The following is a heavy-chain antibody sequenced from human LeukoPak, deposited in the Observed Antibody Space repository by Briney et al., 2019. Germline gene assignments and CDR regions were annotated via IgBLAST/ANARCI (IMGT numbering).Heavy chain of an antibody. J-gene: IGHJ6*03. CDR1: GYTFTSYD. CDR3: ARTHQLLYYPYYDYMDV. Sequence: ASVRVSCKASGYTFTSYDINSVRQATGEGLEWMGWMTPISGNTGYAQKFQGRVTITRNTSISTAYMELSSLRSEDTAVYYCARTHQLLYYPYYDYMDVWGKGTTVTVSS. D-gene: IGHD2-2*02. V-gene: IGHV1-8*03. CDR2: MTPISGNT.